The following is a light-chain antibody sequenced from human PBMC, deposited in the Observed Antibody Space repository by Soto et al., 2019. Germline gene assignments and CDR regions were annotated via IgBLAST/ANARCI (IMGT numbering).Light chain of an antibody. Sequence: QSALTQPASGSGSPGQSITISCTGTSSDVGGYNYVSWYQQHPGKAPTLMIYEVSSRPSGVSNRFSGFKSGNTASLTISGLQAEYEADYYCSSYTSSSTRVFGGGTKVTVL. CDR3: SSYTSSSTRV. CDR1: SSDVGGYNY. CDR2: EVS. V-gene: IGLV2-14*01. J-gene: IGLJ3*02.